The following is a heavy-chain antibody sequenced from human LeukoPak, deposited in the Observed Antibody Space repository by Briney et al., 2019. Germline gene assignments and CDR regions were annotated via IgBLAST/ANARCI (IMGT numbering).Heavy chain of an antibody. V-gene: IGHV4-38-2*02. CDR2: IYHGGST. D-gene: IGHD4-17*01. J-gene: IGHJ5*02. Sequence: SETLSLTCTVSDYSISSGYHWGWIRQPPGKGLEWIGSIYHGGSTYYNPSLKSRVTISVDTSKNQFSLKVKSVTVADTAVYYCARVGDYGDYVNWFDPWGQGTLVTVSS. CDR1: DYSISSGYH. CDR3: ARVGDYGDYVNWFDP.